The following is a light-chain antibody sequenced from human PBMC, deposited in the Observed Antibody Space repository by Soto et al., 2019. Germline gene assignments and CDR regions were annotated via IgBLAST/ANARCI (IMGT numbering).Light chain of an antibody. V-gene: IGLV1-40*01. Sequence: QSVLTQPPSVSGAPGQRVTISCTGSSSNIGAGYDVHWYQQLPGTAPKLLIYGNSNRPSGVPDRFSGSKSGTSASLALTGLQAEDEADYYCQSYDISLSGLVVFGGGTQLTVL. J-gene: IGLJ2*01. CDR3: QSYDISLSGLVV. CDR1: SSNIGAGYD. CDR2: GNS.